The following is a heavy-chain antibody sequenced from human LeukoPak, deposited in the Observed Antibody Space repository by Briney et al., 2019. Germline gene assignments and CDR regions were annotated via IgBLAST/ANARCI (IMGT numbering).Heavy chain of an antibody. D-gene: IGHD3-22*01. Sequence: GGSLRLSCAASGFTFSSYWMSWVRQAPGKGLEWVANIKQDGSEKNYVDSVRGRFTISRDNAKNSLYLQMNSLRAEDTAVYYCATYSSLNRREFQYWGQGTLLTVSS. V-gene: IGHV3-7*01. CDR1: GFTFSSYW. J-gene: IGHJ1*01. CDR3: ATYSSLNRREFQY. CDR2: IKQDGSEK.